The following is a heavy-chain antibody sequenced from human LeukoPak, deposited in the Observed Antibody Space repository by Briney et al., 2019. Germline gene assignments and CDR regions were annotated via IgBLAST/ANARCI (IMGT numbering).Heavy chain of an antibody. V-gene: IGHV3-23*01. CDR2: ISGSGGST. CDR1: GFTFSSYA. D-gene: IGHD2-15*01. Sequence: GGSLRLSCAASGFTFSSYAMSWVRQAPGKGLEWVSVISGSGGSTYYADSVKGRFTISRDNSKNTLYLQMSSLRAEDTAVYYCAKAPGRYCSGGSCYSDYWGQGTLVTVSS. CDR3: AKAPGRYCSGGSCYSDY. J-gene: IGHJ4*02.